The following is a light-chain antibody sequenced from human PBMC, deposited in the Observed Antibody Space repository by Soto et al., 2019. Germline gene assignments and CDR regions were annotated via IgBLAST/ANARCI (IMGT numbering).Light chain of an antibody. CDR3: QQSSSSPIT. J-gene: IGKJ5*01. CDR1: QSVTSSY. CDR2: AAS. V-gene: IGKV3-20*01. Sequence: EIVLTQSPGTLSLSPGERATLSCRASQSVTSSYLAWYQQKPGQAPRLLMYAASSRATGIPDRVSGSGSGTDFTLTISRLEAEDFAVYYCQQSSSSPITFGQGTRLEIK.